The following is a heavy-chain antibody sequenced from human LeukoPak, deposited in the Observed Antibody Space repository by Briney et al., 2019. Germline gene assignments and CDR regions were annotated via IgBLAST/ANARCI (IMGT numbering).Heavy chain of an antibody. CDR3: ARVGSNCGGDCYPYAFDV. V-gene: IGHV3-74*01. J-gene: IGHJ3*01. Sequence: GGSLRPSCAASGFIFSNYWMYWVRQAPGRGLVRVSHINSDGSSTTYADSVKGRFTVSRDNAKNMLYLEMNSLSAEDTAVYYCARVGSNCGGDCYPYAFDVWGQGTVVTVSS. CDR1: GFIFSNYW. D-gene: IGHD2-21*02. CDR2: INSDGSST.